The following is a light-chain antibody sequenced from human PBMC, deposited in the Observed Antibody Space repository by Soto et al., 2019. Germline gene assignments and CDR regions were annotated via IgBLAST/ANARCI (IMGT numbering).Light chain of an antibody. CDR1: QSVSGN. V-gene: IGKV3-15*01. CDR2: GAS. Sequence: EIVMTQSPATLSVSPGERATLSCRASQSVSGNLAWYQQIPGQAPRLLIYGASTRATGIPARFSGSGSGTGVTLTNSRLQSEDFSVFYCQQEYNLPPDTFGQGATLEIK. J-gene: IGKJ5*01. CDR3: QQEYNLPPDT.